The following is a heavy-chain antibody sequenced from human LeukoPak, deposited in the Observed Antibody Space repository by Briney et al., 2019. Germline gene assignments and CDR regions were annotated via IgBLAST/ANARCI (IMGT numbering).Heavy chain of an antibody. Sequence: GGSLRLSCTASGFTFGDHAMSWFRQAPGKGLEWVGFIRSKAYGGTTEYAASVKGRFTISRDDSKSIAYLQMNSLKTEDTAVYYCTRDSIIAARYYFDYWGQGTLVTVSS. CDR2: IRSKAYGGTT. D-gene: IGHD6-6*01. J-gene: IGHJ4*02. CDR3: TRDSIIAARYYFDY. CDR1: GFTFGDHA. V-gene: IGHV3-49*03.